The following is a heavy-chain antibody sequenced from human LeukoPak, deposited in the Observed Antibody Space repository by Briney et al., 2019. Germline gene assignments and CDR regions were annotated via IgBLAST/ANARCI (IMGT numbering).Heavy chain of an antibody. D-gene: IGHD6-13*01. CDR2: INHSGST. CDR3: ARANPQQQLAFDY. Sequence: SGPALVKPTQTLTLTCTFSGFSLSTSGMCVSWIRQPPGKGLEWIGEINHSGSTNYNPSLKSRVTISVDTSKNQFSLKLSSVTAADTAVYYCARANPQQQLAFDYWGQGTLVTVSS. CDR1: GFSLSTSGM. V-gene: IGHV4-39*07. J-gene: IGHJ4*02.